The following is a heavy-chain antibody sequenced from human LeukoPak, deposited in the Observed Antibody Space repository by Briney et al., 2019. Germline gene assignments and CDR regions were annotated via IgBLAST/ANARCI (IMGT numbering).Heavy chain of an antibody. CDR1: GYTFTGYY. D-gene: IGHD4-17*01. Sequence: VASVKVSCKASGYTFTGYYMHWVRQAPGQGLEWMGWINPNSGGTNYAQKFQGRVTMTRDTSISTAYMEVSRLRSDDTAVYYCARGRASNGDANYYHYYMDVWGKGTTVTVSS. J-gene: IGHJ6*03. V-gene: IGHV1-2*02. CDR2: INPNSGGT. CDR3: ARGRASNGDANYYHYYMDV.